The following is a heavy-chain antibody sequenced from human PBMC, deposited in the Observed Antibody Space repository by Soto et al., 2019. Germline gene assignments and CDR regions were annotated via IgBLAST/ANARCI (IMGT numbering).Heavy chain of an antibody. D-gene: IGHD6-19*01. CDR3: ARDGEASYHSSGFDY. CDR1: GGTFSSYA. J-gene: IGHJ4*02. V-gene: IGHV1-69*13. CDR2: IIPIFGTA. Sequence: SVKVSCKASGGTFSSYAISWVRQAPGQGLEWMGGIIPIFGTANYAQKFQGRVTITADESTSTAYMELSSLRSEDTAVYYCARDGEASYHSSGFDYWGQGTLVTVSS.